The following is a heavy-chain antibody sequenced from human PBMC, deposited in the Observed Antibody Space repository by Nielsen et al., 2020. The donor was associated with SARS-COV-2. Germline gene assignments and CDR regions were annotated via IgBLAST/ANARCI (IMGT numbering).Heavy chain of an antibody. D-gene: IGHD2-15*01. V-gene: IGHV1-69*06. Sequence: SVKVSCKASGGTFSSYAISWVRQAPGQGLEWMGGIIPIFGTANYAQKFQGRVTITADKSTSTAYMELSSLRSEDTAVYYCASELEVEGTSMDVWGQGTTVTVSS. J-gene: IGHJ6*02. CDR2: IIPIFGTA. CDR3: ASELEVEGTSMDV. CDR1: GGTFSSYA.